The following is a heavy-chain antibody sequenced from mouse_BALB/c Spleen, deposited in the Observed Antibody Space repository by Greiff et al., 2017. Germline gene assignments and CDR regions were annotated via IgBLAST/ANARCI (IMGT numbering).Heavy chain of an antibody. Sequence: EVQVVESGGGLVKPGGSLKLSCAASGFTFSSYAMSWVRQTPEKRLEWVASISSGGSTYYPDSVKGRFTISRDNARNILYLQMSSLRSEDTAMYYCARGAYYGSSYSAWFAYWGQGTLVTVSA. V-gene: IGHV5-6-5*01. CDR3: ARGAYYGSSYSAWFAY. CDR2: ISSGGST. CDR1: GFTFSSYA. J-gene: IGHJ3*01. D-gene: IGHD1-1*01.